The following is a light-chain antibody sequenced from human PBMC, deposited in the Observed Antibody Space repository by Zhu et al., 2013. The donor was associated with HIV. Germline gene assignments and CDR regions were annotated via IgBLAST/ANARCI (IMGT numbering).Light chain of an antibody. CDR1: SSNIGAGYD. J-gene: IGLJ3*02. V-gene: IGLV1-40*01. CDR2: GNS. Sequence: QSVLTQPPSVSGAPGQRVTISCTGSSSNIGAGYDVHWYQQLPGTAPKLLIYGNSNRPSGVPDRFSGSKSGTSASLAISGLQFEDEADYYCATWDDSLSGPVFGGGTKLTVL. CDR3: ATWDDSLSGPV.